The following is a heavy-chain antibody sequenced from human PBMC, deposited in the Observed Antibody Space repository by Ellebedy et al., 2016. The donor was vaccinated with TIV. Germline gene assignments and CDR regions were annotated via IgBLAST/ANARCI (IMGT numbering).Heavy chain of an antibody. CDR1: GFTVSSNY. V-gene: IGHV3-30*03. Sequence: GESLKISCAASGFTVSSNYMSWVRQAPGKGLEWVAVISYDGSNKYYADSVKGRFTISRDNSKNTLYLQMNSLRAEDTAVYYCARAPVWERKGYYFDYWGQGTLVTVSS. CDR3: ARAPVWERKGYYFDY. CDR2: ISYDGSNK. D-gene: IGHD1-26*01. J-gene: IGHJ4*02.